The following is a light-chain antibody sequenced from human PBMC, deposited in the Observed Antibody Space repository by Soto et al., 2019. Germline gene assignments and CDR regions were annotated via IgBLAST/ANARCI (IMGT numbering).Light chain of an antibody. J-gene: IGKJ4*01. CDR2: AAS. Sequence: PRTQSPSSLSASVGAIVTITCRASQTISNYLTWYQQKPGKAPKLLIYAASTLQSGVPARFSGSGSGTDFTLTISSLQSEDFATYYCQQSYSLPLTFGGGTKVDIK. V-gene: IGKV1-39*01. CDR1: QTISNY. CDR3: QQSYSLPLT.